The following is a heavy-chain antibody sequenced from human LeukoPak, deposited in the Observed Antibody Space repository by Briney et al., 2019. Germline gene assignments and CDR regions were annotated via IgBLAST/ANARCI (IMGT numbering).Heavy chain of an antibody. J-gene: IGHJ4*02. CDR3: ARDGGDTVTSPFDY. V-gene: IGHV3-33*08. CDR1: GFTFSSHD. D-gene: IGHD4-17*01. Sequence: GGSLRLSCAASGFTFSSHDMHWVRQAPGKGLEWVAVIWYDGNNKYYADSVKGRFTISRDNSKNTLYLQMNSLRAEDTAVYYCARDGGDTVTSPFDYWGQGTLVTVSS. CDR2: IWYDGNNK.